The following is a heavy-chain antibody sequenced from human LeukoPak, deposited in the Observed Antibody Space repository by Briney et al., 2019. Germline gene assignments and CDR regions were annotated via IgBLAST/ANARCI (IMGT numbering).Heavy chain of an antibody. Sequence: GGSLRLSCAASGFTFSSYAMSWVRQAPGKGLEWVSAISGSGGSTCYADSVKGRFTISRDNSKNTLYLQMNSLRAEDTAVYYCARSQRYCSSTSCYVPYYYGMDVWGQGTTVTVSS. D-gene: IGHD2-2*01. J-gene: IGHJ6*02. CDR1: GFTFSSYA. CDR2: ISGSGGST. CDR3: ARSQRYCSSTSCYVPYYYGMDV. V-gene: IGHV3-23*01.